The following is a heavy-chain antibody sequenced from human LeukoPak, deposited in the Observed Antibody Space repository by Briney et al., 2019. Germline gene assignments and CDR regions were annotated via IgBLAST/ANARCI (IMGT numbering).Heavy chain of an antibody. J-gene: IGHJ4*02. D-gene: IGHD2-2*01. Sequence: SETLSLTCTVSGDSISRYYWSWIRQPAGKELEWIGRIYNSGSTNYNPSLKSRVTMSVDTSKNQFSLKLTSATAADTAVYYCARDCSTTNCYRYRGQGTLVTVSS. CDR2: IYNSGST. CDR3: ARDCSTTNCYRY. CDR1: GDSISRYY. V-gene: IGHV4-4*07.